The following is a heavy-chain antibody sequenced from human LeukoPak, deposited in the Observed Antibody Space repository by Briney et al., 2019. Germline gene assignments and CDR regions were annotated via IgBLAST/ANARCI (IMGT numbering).Heavy chain of an antibody. CDR1: GGSISSYY. J-gene: IGHJ4*02. V-gene: IGHV4-59*01. CDR3: ARDPMVRGYFDY. D-gene: IGHD3-10*01. CDR2: IYYSGST. Sequence: SETLSLTCTVSGGSISSYYWSWIRQPPGKGLEWVGYIYYSGSTNYNPSLKSRVTISVDTSKNQFSLKLSSVTAADTAMYYCARDPMVRGYFDYWGQGTLVTVSS.